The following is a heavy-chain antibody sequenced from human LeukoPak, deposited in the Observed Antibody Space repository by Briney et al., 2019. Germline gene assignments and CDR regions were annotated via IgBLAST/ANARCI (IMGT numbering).Heavy chain of an antibody. CDR3: ASRWRAGRFLEWHRIGGFDY. CDR2: IYHSGST. Sequence: NPSGTLSLTCAVSGGSISSSNWWRWVRQPPGKGLEWIGEIYHSGSTNYNPSLKSRVTISVDKSKNQFSLKLSSVTAADTAVYYCASRWRAGRFLEWHRIGGFDYWGQGTLVTVSS. D-gene: IGHD3-3*01. CDR1: GGSISSSNW. J-gene: IGHJ4*02. V-gene: IGHV4-4*02.